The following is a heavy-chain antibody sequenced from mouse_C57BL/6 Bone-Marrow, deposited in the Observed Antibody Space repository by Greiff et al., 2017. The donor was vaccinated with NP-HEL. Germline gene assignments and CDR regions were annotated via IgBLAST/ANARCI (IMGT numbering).Heavy chain of an antibody. CDR3: STGTGGY. J-gene: IGHJ2*01. Sequence: VQLQQSGAELARPGAPVKLSCKASGYTFTSYGISWVKQRTGQGLEWIGEIYPRSGNTYYNEKFKGKATLTADKSSSTAYMELRSLTSEDSAVYFCSTGTGGYWGQGTTLTVSS. CDR1: GYTFTSYG. CDR2: IYPRSGNT. V-gene: IGHV1-81*01. D-gene: IGHD4-1*01.